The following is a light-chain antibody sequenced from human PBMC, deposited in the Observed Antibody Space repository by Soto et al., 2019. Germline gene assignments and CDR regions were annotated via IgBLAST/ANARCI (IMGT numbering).Light chain of an antibody. J-gene: IGKJ1*01. CDR1: QSISRY. CDR3: QQYNSYLWT. V-gene: IGKV1-5*03. Sequence: DIQMTQSPFTLSASVGDRVTITCRASQSISRYLAWYQQKPGKAPKLLMYKASRLESGVPSRFSGSGSGTEFTLTISRLQPDDFATYYCQQYNSYLWTFGQGTKVEIK. CDR2: KAS.